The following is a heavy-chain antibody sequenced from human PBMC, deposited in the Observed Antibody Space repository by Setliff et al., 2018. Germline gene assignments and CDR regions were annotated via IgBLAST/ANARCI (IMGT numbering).Heavy chain of an antibody. V-gene: IGHV4-59*08. CDR3: ARAYYYASGNSLYLQMTSLRAEDTAVYYCARTDGTNLGYFDN. CDR2: FYHSGSM. D-gene: IGHD3-10*01. J-gene: IGHJ4*02. CDR1: GGSISSSY. Sequence: SETLSLTCTVSGGSISSSYWSWIRQPPGKGLEWIGYFYHSGSMNYSPSLKGRVTMSVDTSNNQLSLKLTSVSAADTAVYYCARAYYYASGNSLYLQMTSLRAEDTAVYYCARTDGTNLGYFDNWGQGTLVTVSS.